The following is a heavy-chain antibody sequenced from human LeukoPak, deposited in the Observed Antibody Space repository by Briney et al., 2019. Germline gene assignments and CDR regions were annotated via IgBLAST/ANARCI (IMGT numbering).Heavy chain of an antibody. D-gene: IGHD5-18*01. CDR1: GGSISSYY. CDR3: ARYSYGLATRHYYYGMDV. Sequence: SETLSLTCTVSGGSISSYYWSWIRQPPGKGLEWIGYIYYSGSTNYNPSLKSRVTISVDTSKNQFSLKLGSVTAADTAVYYCARYSYGLATRHYYYGMDVWGQGTTVTVSS. J-gene: IGHJ6*02. V-gene: IGHV4-59*01. CDR2: IYYSGST.